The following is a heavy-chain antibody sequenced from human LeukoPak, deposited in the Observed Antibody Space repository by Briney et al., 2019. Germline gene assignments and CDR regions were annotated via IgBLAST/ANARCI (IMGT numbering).Heavy chain of an antibody. J-gene: IGHJ5*02. CDR2: ISAYNGEK. CDR3: ARKGKDGSYDILTGSNWFAH. Sequence: ASVKVSCKASGFTFTTFGISGGRQAPGQGVGWMGWISAYNGEKNYAQKFQGRVTMHTETSTSKAYMELRSLRSDDKAVYYCARKGKDGSYDILTGSNWFAHWGQGTLVTVSS. V-gene: IGHV1-18*01. CDR1: GFTFTTFG. D-gene: IGHD3-9*01.